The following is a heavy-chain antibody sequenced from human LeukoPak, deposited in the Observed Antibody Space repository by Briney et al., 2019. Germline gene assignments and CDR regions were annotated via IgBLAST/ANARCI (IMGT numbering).Heavy chain of an antibody. D-gene: IGHD3-22*01. J-gene: IGHJ5*02. CDR2: IIPIFGTA. CDR1: GGTFSSYA. Sequence: GGSVNVSCKASGGTFSSYAISWVRQAPGQGLEWMGGIIPIFGTANYAQKFQGRVTITADESTSTAYMELSSLRSEDTAVYYCARRYYDSSGYPHYGFDPWGQGTLVTVSS. V-gene: IGHV1-69*13. CDR3: ARRYYDSSGYPHYGFDP.